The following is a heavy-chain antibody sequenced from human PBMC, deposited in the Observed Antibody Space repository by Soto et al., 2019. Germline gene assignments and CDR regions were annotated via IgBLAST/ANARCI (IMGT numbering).Heavy chain of an antibody. Sequence: QVQLQESGPGLVRPSQTLSLTCTVSGDSISSATYYWSWIRQHPGKGLEWIGYIYYTGSTYYNPSLKSRVAISVDTSKNQFSLKLSSVTAADTAVYYCARGFGRTSDYWGQGTLVTVSS. V-gene: IGHV4-31*03. CDR3: ARGFGRTSDY. CDR2: IYYTGST. J-gene: IGHJ4*02. CDR1: GDSISSATYY. D-gene: IGHD2-2*01.